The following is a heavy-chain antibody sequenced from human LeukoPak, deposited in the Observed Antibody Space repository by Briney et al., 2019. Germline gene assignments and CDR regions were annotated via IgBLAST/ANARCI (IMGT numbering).Heavy chain of an antibody. Sequence: SETLSLTCAVYGGSFSGYYWSWIRQPPGKGLEWIGEINHSGSTNYNPSLKSLVTISVDTSKNQFSLKLSSVTAADTAVYYCARHPEGYSYYYMDVWGKGTTVTISS. CDR3: ARHPEGYSYYYMDV. CDR2: INHSGST. CDR1: GGSFSGYY. V-gene: IGHV4-34*01. J-gene: IGHJ6*03.